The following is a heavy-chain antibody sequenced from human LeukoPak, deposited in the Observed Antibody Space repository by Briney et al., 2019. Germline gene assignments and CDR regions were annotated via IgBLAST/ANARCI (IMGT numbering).Heavy chain of an antibody. CDR3: AKEGLGYCTNGVCYKSGWFDP. Sequence: GGSLRLSCAASGFTFSSYAMSWVRQAPGKGLEWVSAISGSGGSTYYADSVKGRFTISRDNSKNTLYLQMNSLRAEDTAVYYCAKEGLGYCTNGVCYKSGWFDPWGQGTLVTVSS. CDR1: GFTFSSYA. V-gene: IGHV3-23*01. J-gene: IGHJ5*02. CDR2: ISGSGGST. D-gene: IGHD2-8*01.